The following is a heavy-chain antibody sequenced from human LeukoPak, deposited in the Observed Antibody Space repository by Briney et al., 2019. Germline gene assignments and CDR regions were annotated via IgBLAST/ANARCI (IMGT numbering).Heavy chain of an antibody. Sequence: GGSLRLSCAASGFTSSSFAMHWVRQAPGKGLEWVAVISFDGSKKQYVDSVKGRFSFSRDHSKNTLYLQMNSLRAEDTAVYYCARESQEGAFDYWGQGTLVTVSS. CDR2: ISFDGSKK. V-gene: IGHV3-30*04. CDR1: GFTSSSFA. J-gene: IGHJ4*02. CDR3: ARESQEGAFDY.